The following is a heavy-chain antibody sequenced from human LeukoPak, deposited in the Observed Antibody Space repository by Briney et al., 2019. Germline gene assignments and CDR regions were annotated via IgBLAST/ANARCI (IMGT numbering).Heavy chain of an antibody. CDR3: ARMNGRAVVAATDH. Sequence: GASVKVSCKASGYTFTGYYMHWVRQAPGQGLEWMGWINPNSGGTNYAQKFQGRVTMTRDTSISTAYMELSRLRSDDTAVYYCARMNGRAVVAATDHWGQGTLVTVSP. CDR1: GYTFTGYY. D-gene: IGHD2-15*01. CDR2: INPNSGGT. V-gene: IGHV1-2*02. J-gene: IGHJ4*02.